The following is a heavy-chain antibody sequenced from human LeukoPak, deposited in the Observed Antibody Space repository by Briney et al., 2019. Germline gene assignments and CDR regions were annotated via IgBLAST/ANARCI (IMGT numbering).Heavy chain of an antibody. CDR1: GFSFRNNA. CDR2: MIGGGTT. CDR3: ARDKIVGDGRWDFDY. V-gene: IGHV3-23*01. Sequence: GGSLRLSCEGSGFSFRNNAVSWVRQAPGKGLEWVSGMIGGGTTYYADNVKGRFVISRDDSKNTVYLQMNNLSVEDTALYFCARDKIVGDGRWDFDYWGQGTLVTVSS. D-gene: IGHD3-10*01. J-gene: IGHJ4*02.